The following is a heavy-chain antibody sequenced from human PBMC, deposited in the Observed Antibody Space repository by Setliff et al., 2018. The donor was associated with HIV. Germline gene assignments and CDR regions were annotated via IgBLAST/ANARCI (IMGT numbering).Heavy chain of an antibody. V-gene: IGHV4-59*01. D-gene: IGHD3-9*01. CDR3: ARSPHNYDILTGYRSRGGAFDI. Sequence: SETLSLTCTVSGGSISSYYWSWIRQPPGKGLEWIGYIYYSGSTNYNPSLKSRVTISVDTSKNQFSLKMSSVTAADTAVYYCARSPHNYDILTGYRSRGGAFDIWGQGTMVTVSS. J-gene: IGHJ3*02. CDR2: IYYSGST. CDR1: GGSISSYY.